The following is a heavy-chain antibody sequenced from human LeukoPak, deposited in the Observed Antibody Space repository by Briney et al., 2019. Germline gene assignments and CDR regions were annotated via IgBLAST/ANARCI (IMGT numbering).Heavy chain of an antibody. D-gene: IGHD1-14*01. CDR1: GFSLGTSGVG. CDR3: GHRRGGYNWNHGDFDY. J-gene: IGHJ4*02. V-gene: IGHV2-5*02. CDR2: IYWDDDK. Sequence: SGPSLVKPTETLTLTCSFSGFSLGTSGVGVGWIRQSPGKALEWLALIYWDDDKSYSPSLRNRLTIIKGTSKNQVVLIMINMDTVDTGTYYCGHRRGGYNWNHGDFDYWGQGTLVTVSS.